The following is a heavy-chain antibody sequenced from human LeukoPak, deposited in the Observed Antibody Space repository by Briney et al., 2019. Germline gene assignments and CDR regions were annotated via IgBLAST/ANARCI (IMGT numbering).Heavy chain of an antibody. CDR2: INWNGGST. CDR1: GFTFSSYA. Sequence: GGSLRLSCAASGFTFSSYAMSWVRQAPGKGLEWVSGINWNGGSTGYADSVKGRFTISRDNAKNSLYLQMNSLRAEDTALYYCARVVVTAMSWFDPWGQGTLVTVSS. J-gene: IGHJ5*02. V-gene: IGHV3-20*04. CDR3: ARVVVTAMSWFDP. D-gene: IGHD2-21*02.